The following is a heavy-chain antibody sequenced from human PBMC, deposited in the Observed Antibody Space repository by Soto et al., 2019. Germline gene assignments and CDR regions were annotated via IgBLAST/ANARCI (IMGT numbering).Heavy chain of an antibody. CDR3: ARGVRYSSGWYDAFDS. Sequence: QVQLVESGGGVVQPGRSLRLSCAASGFTFSSYGMHWVRQAPGKGLEWVAVIWYDGSNKYYADSVKGRFTISRDNSKNTLYRQMNSLGAEYTSVYYCARGVRYSSGWYDAFDSWGQGTMVTVSS. CDR1: GFTFSSYG. J-gene: IGHJ3*02. V-gene: IGHV3-33*01. CDR2: IWYDGSNK. D-gene: IGHD6-19*01.